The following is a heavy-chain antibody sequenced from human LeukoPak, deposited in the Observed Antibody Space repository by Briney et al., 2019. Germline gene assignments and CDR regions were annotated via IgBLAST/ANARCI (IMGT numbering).Heavy chain of an antibody. Sequence: GASLKISCKGSGYTFTTHWIGRVRPMPGKGLEWMAIIYPGDSEIRYSPSFQGLASISVDSSINTSYLQWSRMEASNTAKYYCAGHPSGDFYASVPFDRWGQGSLVSVSS. CDR2: IYPGDSEI. J-gene: IGHJ5*02. CDR1: GYTFTTHW. CDR3: AGHPSGDFYASVPFDR. D-gene: IGHD3-10*01. V-gene: IGHV5-51*01.